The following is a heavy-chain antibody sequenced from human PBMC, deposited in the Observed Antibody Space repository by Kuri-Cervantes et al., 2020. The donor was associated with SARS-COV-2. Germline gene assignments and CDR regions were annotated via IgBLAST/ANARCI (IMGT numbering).Heavy chain of an antibody. CDR3: ARSQGYCTANSCSWNWFDP. D-gene: IGHD2-8*02. CDR1: GGTFSSYS. V-gene: IGHV1-69*13. Sequence: SVKVSCKASGGTFSSYSVNWVRQAPGQGLEWMGRIIPTFDTTTYAQKFQGRVIFTADESSSTAYMEVNSLTSEDTAVYFCARSQGYCTANSCSWNWFDPWGQGTQVTCYS. CDR2: IIPTFDTT. J-gene: IGHJ5*02.